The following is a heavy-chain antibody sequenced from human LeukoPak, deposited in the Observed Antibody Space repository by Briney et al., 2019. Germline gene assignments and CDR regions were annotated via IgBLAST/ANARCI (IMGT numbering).Heavy chain of an antibody. Sequence: SVKVSCKASGGTFTNYAISWVRQAPGQGLEWMGGIIPIFHTATYAQKFQGKVTITADESTRTAYMELSSLTSEDTAVHYCSIVALRSSSWFEVRFDYWGQATLVTVSS. CDR3: SIVALRSSSWFEVRFDY. CDR2: IIPIFHTA. V-gene: IGHV1-69*13. CDR1: GGTFTNYA. D-gene: IGHD6-13*01. J-gene: IGHJ4*02.